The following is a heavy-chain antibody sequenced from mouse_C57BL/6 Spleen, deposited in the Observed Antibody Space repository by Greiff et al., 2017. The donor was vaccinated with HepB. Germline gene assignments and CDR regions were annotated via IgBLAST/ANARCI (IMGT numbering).Heavy chain of an antibody. CDR2: IYPSDSET. V-gene: IGHV1-61*01. CDR1: GYTFTSYW. Sequence: VQLQQPGAELVRPGSSVKLSCKASGYTFTSYWMDWVKQRPGQGLEWIGNIYPSDSETHYNQKFKDKATLTVDKSSSTAYMQLSSLTSEDSAVYYCARDYYYGRAPLFDYWGQGTTLTVSS. D-gene: IGHD1-1*01. J-gene: IGHJ2*01. CDR3: ARDYYYGRAPLFDY.